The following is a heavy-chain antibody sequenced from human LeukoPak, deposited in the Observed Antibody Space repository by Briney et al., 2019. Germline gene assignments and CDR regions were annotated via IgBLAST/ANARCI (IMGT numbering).Heavy chain of an antibody. Sequence: ASQTLSLTCTVSGGSISSGGYYWNWIRQHPGKGLEWIGYIYYSGSTYYNPSLKSRVTISVDTSKNQFSLKLSSVTAADTAVYYCARELYGRQSGTNWFDPWGQGTLVTVSS. CDR2: IYYSGST. D-gene: IGHD4-17*01. J-gene: IGHJ5*02. V-gene: IGHV4-31*03. CDR3: ARELYGRQSGTNWFDP. CDR1: GGSISSGGYY.